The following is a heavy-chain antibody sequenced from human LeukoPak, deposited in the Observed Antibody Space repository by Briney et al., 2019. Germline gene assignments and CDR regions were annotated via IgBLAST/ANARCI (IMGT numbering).Heavy chain of an antibody. V-gene: IGHV1-24*01. CDR2: FNPEDGET. CDR1: GNTLTELS. D-gene: IGHD3-3*01. Sequence: ASVKVSCKVSGNTLTELSIHWVRQTPEKGLEWVGGFNPEDGETISAQEFQGRVTMTEDTSTDTAYMDLSSLKSEDTAVYYCATKVDDHDFWSGYYGIDVWGQGTTVTVSS. CDR3: ATKVDDHDFWSGYYGIDV. J-gene: IGHJ6*02.